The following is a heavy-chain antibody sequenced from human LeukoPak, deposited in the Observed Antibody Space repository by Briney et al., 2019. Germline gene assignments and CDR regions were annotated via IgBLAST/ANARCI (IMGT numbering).Heavy chain of an antibody. CDR2: IKSKTDGGTT. V-gene: IGHV3-15*07. D-gene: IGHD3-10*01. CDR3: TTRSITMVRGVNEDY. J-gene: IGHJ4*02. CDR1: GFTFSNAR. Sequence: GGSLRLSCAASGFTFSNARMNWVRQAPGKGLEWVGRIKSKTDGGTTDYAAPVKGRFTISRDDSKNTLYLQMNSLKTEDTAVYYCTTRSITMVRGVNEDYWGQGTLVTVSS.